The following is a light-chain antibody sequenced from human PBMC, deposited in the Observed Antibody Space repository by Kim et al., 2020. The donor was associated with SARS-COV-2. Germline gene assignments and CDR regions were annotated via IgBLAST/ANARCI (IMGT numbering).Light chain of an antibody. V-gene: IGKV3-20*01. CDR1: RSVPTDY. CDR2: DAS. Sequence: SPGEKVTLSRTASRSVPTDYIAWYQRKPGQAPRRLIYDASTRATPIPDRFSGSGSGTDFTLTINRLETEEFAVYYCQQYANSPRNFGQGTRLEIK. CDR3: QQYANSPRN. J-gene: IGKJ5*01.